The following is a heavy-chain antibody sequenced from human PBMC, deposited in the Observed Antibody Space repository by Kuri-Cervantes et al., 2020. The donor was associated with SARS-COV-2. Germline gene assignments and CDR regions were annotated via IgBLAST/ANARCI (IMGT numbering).Heavy chain of an antibody. D-gene: IGHD3-3*01. CDR2: ISGSGGST. CDR3: ARARDFLMDV. V-gene: IGHV3-23*01. CDR1: GFTFSSYP. J-gene: IGHJ6*02. Sequence: GESLKISCAASGFTFSSYPMGWVRQAPGKGLEWVSAISGSGGSTYYTDSVKGRFTISRDNAKNSLYLQMNSLRAEDTAVYYCARARDFLMDVWGQGNTVTVSS.